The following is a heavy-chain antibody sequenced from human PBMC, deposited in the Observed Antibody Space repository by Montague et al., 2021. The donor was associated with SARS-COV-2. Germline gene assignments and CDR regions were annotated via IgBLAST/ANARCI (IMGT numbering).Heavy chain of an antibody. CDR2: MYNSRSS. J-gene: IGHJ6*02. D-gene: IGHD1-14*01. CDR1: GGSISAYY. Sequence: SETLSLTCTVSGGSISAYYWSWIRQPPGKGLEWIAYMYNSRSSNYNPSLKSQVSISVDTSKSQFSPKLTSVTAADTAVYYCAREGIPTPGAEWKILHYHGMDVWGQGTTVTVSS. V-gene: IGHV4-59*13. CDR3: AREGIPTPGAEWKILHYHGMDV.